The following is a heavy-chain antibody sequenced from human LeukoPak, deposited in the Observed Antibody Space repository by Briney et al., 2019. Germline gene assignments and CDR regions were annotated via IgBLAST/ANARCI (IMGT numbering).Heavy chain of an antibody. CDR2: VNADGGNT. V-gene: IGHV3-23*01. D-gene: IGHD1-26*01. CDR1: GFTFDNYR. CDR3: TKRVKYGGTWDHFAD. J-gene: IGHJ4*02. Sequence: GGSLRLSCAASGFTFDNYRMSWVRQAPGKGLERVSTVNADGGNTDYADSVHGRFTISRDNSKRTLFIQMNSLRVEDTALYYCTKRVKYGGTWDHFADWGQGTLVTVCS.